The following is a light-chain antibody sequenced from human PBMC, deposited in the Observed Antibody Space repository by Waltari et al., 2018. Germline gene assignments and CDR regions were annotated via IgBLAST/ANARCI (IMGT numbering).Light chain of an antibody. CDR2: AHT. Sequence: QSVLTQPPSVSGAPGQRVAISCTGSSSNIGAGYLVHWYQQLPGTAPKLLIYAHTTRPSGVPDRFSASKSGTSASLAITGLQPGDEADYYCQCYDSRLSGSLFGGGTKVTVL. CDR1: SSNIGAGYL. V-gene: IGLV1-40*01. CDR3: QCYDSRLSGSL. J-gene: IGLJ2*01.